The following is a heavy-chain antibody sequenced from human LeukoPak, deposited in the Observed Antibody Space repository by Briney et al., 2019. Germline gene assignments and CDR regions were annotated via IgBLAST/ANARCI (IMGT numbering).Heavy chain of an antibody. V-gene: IGHV4-38-2*01. J-gene: IGHJ4*02. CDR1: GYSISSGYY. CDR2: IYHSGST. CDR3: TRGGAYKPFDY. D-gene: IGHD5-24*01. Sequence: SSETLSLTCAVSGYSISSGYYWGWIRQPPGKGLQWIGSIYHSGSTYYNPSLKSRVTISVDTSKNRLSLKLSSVTAADTAVYYCTRGGAYKPFDYWGQGTLVTVSS.